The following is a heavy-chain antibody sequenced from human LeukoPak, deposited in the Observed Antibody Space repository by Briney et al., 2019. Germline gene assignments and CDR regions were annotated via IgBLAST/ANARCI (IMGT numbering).Heavy chain of an antibody. V-gene: IGHV3-23*01. CDR3: GRDPNGDYVGAFEF. D-gene: IGHD4-17*01. J-gene: IGHJ3*01. CDR1: GFTFSEYA. Sequence: GGSLRLSCAASGFTFSEYALVWVRQAPGKGLEWVSASSSGGANTLYADAVKGRFTISRDNSKNTLYLQMDSLRAEDTAVYFSGRDPNGDYVGAFEFWGHGTMVTVSS. CDR2: SSSGGANT.